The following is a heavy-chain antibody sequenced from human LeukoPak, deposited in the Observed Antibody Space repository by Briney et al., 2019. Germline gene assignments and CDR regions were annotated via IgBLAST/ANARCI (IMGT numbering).Heavy chain of an antibody. Sequence: PSETLSLTCAVYGGSFSGYYWSWIRQPPGKGLEWVANIKTDGSEIYYEDFAKGRFTISRDNAKNSLYLQMNSLRVDDTAVYYCARDLNWETYWGQGTLVSVSS. CDR1: GGSFSGYY. V-gene: IGHV3-7*01. CDR2: IKTDGSEI. CDR3: ARDLNWETY. D-gene: IGHD1-26*01. J-gene: IGHJ4*02.